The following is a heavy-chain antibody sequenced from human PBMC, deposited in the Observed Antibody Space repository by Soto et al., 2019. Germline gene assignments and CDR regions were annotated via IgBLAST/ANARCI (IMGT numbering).Heavy chain of an antibody. CDR3: AAGNDYIISWYFDL. CDR2: IIPIFGTA. J-gene: IGHJ2*01. D-gene: IGHD4-4*01. V-gene: IGHV1-69*13. CDR1: GYTFSSYA. Sequence: QVQLVQSGAEVKKPGASVKVSCKASGYTFSSYAISWVRQAPGQGLEWMGGIIPIFGTANYAQKFQGRVTITADESTSTAYMELSSLRSEDTAVYYCAAGNDYIISWYFDLWGRGTLVTVSS.